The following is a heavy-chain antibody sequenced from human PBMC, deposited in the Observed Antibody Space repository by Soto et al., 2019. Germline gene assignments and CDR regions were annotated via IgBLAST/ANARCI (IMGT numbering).Heavy chain of an antibody. J-gene: IGHJ4*02. CDR3: ARGLYCSGGSCYFDY. V-gene: IGHV3-21*01. CDR2: ISTISTYI. CDR1: GFTFSTYT. Sequence: GSLRLSCSASGFTFSTYTMNWVRQAPGKGLEWVSSISTISTYIYYADSVKGRFTISRDNVKNSLYLQMDSLRAEDTAVYYCARGLYCSGGSCYFDYWGQGTLVTVSS. D-gene: IGHD2-15*01.